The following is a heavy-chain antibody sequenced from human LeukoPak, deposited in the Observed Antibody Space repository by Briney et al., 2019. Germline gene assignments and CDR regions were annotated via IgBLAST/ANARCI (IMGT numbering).Heavy chain of an antibody. J-gene: IGHJ4*02. D-gene: IGHD4-17*01. CDR2: IRSKAYGGTT. CDR1: GFTFGDYA. Sequence: PGGSLRLSCTASGFTFGDYAMSWFRQAPGKGLEWVGFIRSKAYGGTTEYAASVKGRFTISRDDSKSIAYLQMNSLRAEDTAVYYCARAHPDYGDYDLDYWGQGTLVTVSS. CDR3: ARAHPDYGDYDLDY. V-gene: IGHV3-49*03.